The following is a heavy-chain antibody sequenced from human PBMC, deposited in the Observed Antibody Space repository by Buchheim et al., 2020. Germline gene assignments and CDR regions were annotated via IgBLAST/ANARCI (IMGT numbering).Heavy chain of an antibody. J-gene: IGHJ4*02. V-gene: IGHV3-30*03. Sequence: QVQLVESGGGVVQPGRSLRLSCAASGFTFSSYGMHWVRQAPGKGLEWVAVISYDGSNKYYADSVKGRFTISRDNSKNTLYLQMNSLRAEDTAVYYCATSTEGYGDLGDYWGQGTL. CDR2: ISYDGSNK. CDR1: GFTFSSYG. D-gene: IGHD4-17*01. CDR3: ATSTEGYGDLGDY.